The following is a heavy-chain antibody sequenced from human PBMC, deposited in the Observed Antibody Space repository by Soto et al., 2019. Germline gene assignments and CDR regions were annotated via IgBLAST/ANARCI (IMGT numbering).Heavy chain of an antibody. CDR2: IIPIFGTA. J-gene: IGHJ4*02. Sequence: QVQLVQSGAEVKKPGSSVKVSCKASGGTFSSYSINWVRQAPGQGLEWMGEIIPIFGTANYAQKFQGRVTITADESTATAYMELSSLRSEDTAVYYCARYCWRHSGGIDYWGQGTLVTVSS. D-gene: IGHD3-3*01. V-gene: IGHV1-69*01. CDR3: ARYCWRHSGGIDY. CDR1: GGTFSSYS.